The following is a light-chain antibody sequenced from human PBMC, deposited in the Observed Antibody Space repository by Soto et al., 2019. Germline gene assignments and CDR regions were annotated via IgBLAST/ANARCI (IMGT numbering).Light chain of an antibody. CDR3: QQRSLWPLP. CDR1: QSVSNH. J-gene: IGKJ4*01. CDR2: DAS. V-gene: IGKV3-11*01. Sequence: EVVLTQTPSTLSLSPGERATLSCRATQSVSNHLAWYQHRPGQAPRLLIYDASNRATDIPARFSGSGSGTDFTLTISSLEPEDSSVYYCQQRSLWPLPFGGGTNVDIK.